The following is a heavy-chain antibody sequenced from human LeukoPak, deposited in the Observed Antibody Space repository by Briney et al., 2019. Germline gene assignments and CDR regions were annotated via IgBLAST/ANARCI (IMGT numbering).Heavy chain of an antibody. CDR1: GFTVSSNY. CDR3: ARERPPYGSGSYEAFDI. V-gene: IGHV3-66*01. Sequence: GGSLRLSCAASGFTVSSNYMSWVRQAPGKGLEWVSVIYSGGSTYYAASVKGRFTISRDNSKNTLYLQMNSLRAEDTAVYYCARERPPYGSGSYEAFDIWGQGTMVTVSS. J-gene: IGHJ3*02. D-gene: IGHD3-10*01. CDR2: IYSGGST.